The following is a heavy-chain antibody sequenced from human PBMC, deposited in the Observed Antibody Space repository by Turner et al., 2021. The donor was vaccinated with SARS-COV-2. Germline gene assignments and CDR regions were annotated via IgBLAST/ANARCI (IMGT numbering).Heavy chain of an antibody. CDR2: FDPEDAET. CDR1: GYTLIELS. V-gene: IGHV1-24*01. Sequence: QVQLVQSGAEVKKPGASVKVSCKVSGYTLIELSMHWVRQAPGKGLEWMGGFDPEDAETIYAQKFQGRGTMTEDTSTDTAYMELSSLRSEDTAVYYCATGYAYCGGDCSIDYWGQGTLVTVSS. J-gene: IGHJ4*02. D-gene: IGHD2-21*02. CDR3: ATGYAYCGGDCSIDY.